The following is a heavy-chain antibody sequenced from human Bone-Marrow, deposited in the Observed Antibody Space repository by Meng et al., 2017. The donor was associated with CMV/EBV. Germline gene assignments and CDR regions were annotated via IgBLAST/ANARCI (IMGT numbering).Heavy chain of an antibody. J-gene: IGHJ5*02. CDR1: GFTFGDYA. V-gene: IGHV3-23*01. Sequence: GGSLRLSCTASGFTFGDYAMSWVRQAPGKGLEWVSAISGSGGSTYYADSVKGRFTISRDNSKNTLYLQMNSLRAEDTAVYYCARDLSGISDWFDPWGQGTLVTVSS. CDR2: ISGSGGST. D-gene: IGHD6-13*01. CDR3: ARDLSGISDWFDP.